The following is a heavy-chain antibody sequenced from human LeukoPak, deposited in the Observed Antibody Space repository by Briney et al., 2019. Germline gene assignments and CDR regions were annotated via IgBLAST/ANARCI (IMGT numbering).Heavy chain of an antibody. CDR1: GYTFTGYY. Sequence: ASVKVSCKASGYTFTGYYMHWVRQAPGQGLEWMGWIDPNGGGTHYALTFQGRVTMTRDTSISTAYMELSSLRSDDTAVYYCARVANTINWIERYYYMDVWGKGTTVTVSS. CDR3: ARVANTINWIERYYYMDV. V-gene: IGHV1-2*02. CDR2: IDPNGGGT. J-gene: IGHJ6*03. D-gene: IGHD1-1*01.